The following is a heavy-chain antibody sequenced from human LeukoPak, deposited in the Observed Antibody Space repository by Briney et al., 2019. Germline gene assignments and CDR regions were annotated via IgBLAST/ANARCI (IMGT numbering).Heavy chain of an antibody. D-gene: IGHD2-21*02. CDR2: IHPGNGNT. J-gene: IGHJ4*02. Sequence: ASVNVSCTPSEYRVISNYIQWVRQAPGLRPEWMGWIHPGNGNTRHAEKFQGRVTMTRDTSINTAYMDLSSLRSDDTAVYYCAREGSYCVGGDCYSFDFWGQGTLITVSS. V-gene: IGHV1-2*02. CDR3: AREGSYCVGGDCYSFDF. CDR1: EYRVISNY.